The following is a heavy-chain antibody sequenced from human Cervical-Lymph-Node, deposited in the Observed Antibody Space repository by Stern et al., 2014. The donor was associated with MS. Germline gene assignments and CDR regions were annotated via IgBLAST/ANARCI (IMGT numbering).Heavy chain of an antibody. CDR3: ARDHCSGGSCYEYFQH. D-gene: IGHD2-15*01. V-gene: IGHV1-69*01. CDR1: GGTFSSYA. Sequence: QLVQSGAEVKKPGSSVKVSCKASGGTFSSYAISWVRQAPGQGLEWMGGILPFFGTANYAQKFQGRVTITADESTSTAYMELSSLRSEDTAVYYCARDHCSGGSCYEYFQHWGQGTLVTVSS. J-gene: IGHJ1*01. CDR2: ILPFFGTA.